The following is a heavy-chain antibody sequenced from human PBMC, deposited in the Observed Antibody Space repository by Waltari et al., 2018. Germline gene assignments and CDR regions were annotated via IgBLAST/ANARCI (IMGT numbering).Heavy chain of an antibody. CDR1: GFTFSIYS. D-gene: IGHD3-10*01. CDR2: INSDHKTI. V-gene: IGHV3-48*01. CDR3: ARSVRGAFDV. J-gene: IGHJ3*01. Sequence: EVQLVESGGGLVQPGGSPRLSCAASGFTFSIYSMNWVRQAPGKGREWVSYINSDHKTIYYADSVRGRFTISRDNARGSVYLQMNSLRAEDTAVYYCARSVRGAFDVWGQGTMVTVSS.